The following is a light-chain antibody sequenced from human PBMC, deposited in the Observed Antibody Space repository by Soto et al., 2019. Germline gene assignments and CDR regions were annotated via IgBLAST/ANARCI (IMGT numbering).Light chain of an antibody. CDR2: GNS. CDR3: QSYDSSLSAVV. Sequence: QSVLTQPPSVSGAPGQRVTISCTGSSSNIGAVYDVHWYQQLPGTAPKLLIYGNSNRPSGVPDRFSGSKSGTSASLAIAGLRAEDEADYYCQSYDSSLSAVVFGGGTKVTVL. V-gene: IGLV1-40*01. CDR1: SSNIGAVYD. J-gene: IGLJ2*01.